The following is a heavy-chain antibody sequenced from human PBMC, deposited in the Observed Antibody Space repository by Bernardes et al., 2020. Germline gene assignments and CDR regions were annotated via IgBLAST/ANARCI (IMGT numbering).Heavy chain of an antibody. CDR3: ARVRLNPDYYDSSSWYFHH. D-gene: IGHD3-22*01. CDR1: GYNFIHYG. J-gene: IGHJ1*01. Sequence: ASVKVSCKASGYNFIHYGITWVRQAPGQGLEWMGWIRPYNGDTNYAQRFQGRVTMTTDTSTSTAYMEMRSLRSDDTAVYYCARVRLNPDYYDSSSWYFHHWGQGTQVTVSS. V-gene: IGHV1-18*01. CDR2: IRPYNGDT.